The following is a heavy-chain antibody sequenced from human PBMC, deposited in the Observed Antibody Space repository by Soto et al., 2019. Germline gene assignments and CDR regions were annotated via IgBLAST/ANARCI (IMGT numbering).Heavy chain of an antibody. CDR2: ISSSSSTI. CDR3: ARWSGYSGYDSGIDY. CDR1: GFTFSSYS. D-gene: IGHD5-12*01. Sequence: GGSLRLSCAASGFTFSSYSMNWVRQAPGKGLEWVSYISSSSSTIYYADSVKGRFTISRENAKNSLYLQMNSLRDEDTAVYYWARWSGYSGYDSGIDYWGQGTLVTVSS. V-gene: IGHV3-48*02. J-gene: IGHJ4*02.